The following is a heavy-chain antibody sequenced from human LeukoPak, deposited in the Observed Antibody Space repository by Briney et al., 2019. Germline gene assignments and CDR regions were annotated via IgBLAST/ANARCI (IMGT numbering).Heavy chain of an antibody. J-gene: IGHJ4*02. CDR1: GGSFSGYY. Sequence: SETLSLTCAVYGGSFSGYYWSWIRQPSGKGLEWIGEINHSGSTNYNPSLKSRVTISVDTSKNQFSLKLSSVTAADTAVYYCARGTMTTVTYYFDYWGQGTLVTVSS. V-gene: IGHV4-34*01. CDR3: ARGTMTTVTYYFDY. CDR2: INHSGST. D-gene: IGHD4-17*01.